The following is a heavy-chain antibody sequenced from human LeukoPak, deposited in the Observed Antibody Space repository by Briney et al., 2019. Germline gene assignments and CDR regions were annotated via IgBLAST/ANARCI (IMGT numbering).Heavy chain of an antibody. V-gene: IGHV1-2*04. D-gene: IGHD3-10*01. CDR1: GYTFTDSY. CDR3: ATMEVDYYGSFDY. J-gene: IGHJ4*02. CDR2: ISPNSGGT. Sequence: GASVKVSCKASGYTFTDSYMHWVRQAPGQGLEWMGWISPNSGGTNYAQKFQGWVTMTRDTSISTAYMELSRLTSDDTAVYYCATMEVDYYGSFDYWGQGTLVTVSS.